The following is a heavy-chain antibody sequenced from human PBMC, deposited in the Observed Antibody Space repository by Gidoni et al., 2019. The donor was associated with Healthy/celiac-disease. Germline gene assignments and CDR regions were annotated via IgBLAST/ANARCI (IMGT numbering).Heavy chain of an antibody. Sequence: QVQLQESCPGLVKPSETLSLTCTVSGASISSYYWSWIRQPPGKGLEWIGYIYYSGSTNYNPSLKSRVTISVDTSKNQFSLKLSSVTAADTAVYYCARGGYYGSGSYFDYWGQGTLVTVSS. CDR2: IYYSGST. D-gene: IGHD3-10*01. CDR3: ARGGYYGSGSYFDY. V-gene: IGHV4-59*01. CDR1: GASISSYY. J-gene: IGHJ4*02.